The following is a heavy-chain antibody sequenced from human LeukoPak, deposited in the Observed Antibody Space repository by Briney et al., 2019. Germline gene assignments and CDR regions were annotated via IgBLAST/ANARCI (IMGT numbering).Heavy chain of an antibody. CDR1: GGSISSYY. CDR3: ARVRDYVWGSYRYRNWFDP. V-gene: IGHV4-4*07. CDR2: IYTSGST. D-gene: IGHD3-16*02. Sequence: SETLSLTCTVSGGSISSYYWSWIRQPPGKGLEWIGRIYTSGSTNYNPSLKSRVTMSVDTPKNQFSLKLSSVTAADTAVYYCARVRDYVWGSYRYRNWFDPWGQGTPVTVSS. J-gene: IGHJ5*02.